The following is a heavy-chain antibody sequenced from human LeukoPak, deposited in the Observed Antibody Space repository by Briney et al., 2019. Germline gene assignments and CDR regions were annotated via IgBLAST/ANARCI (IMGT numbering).Heavy chain of an antibody. D-gene: IGHD5-12*01. CDR1: GFTFSNAW. V-gene: IGHV3-15*01. Sequence: GGSLRLSCAASGFTFSNAWMSWVRQAPGKGLEWVGRIKSKTDGGTTDYAAPVKGRFTISRDDSKNTLYLQMNSLKTEDTAVYYCTTVSGGYEDYYFDYWGQGTLVTVSS. CDR3: TTVSGGYEDYYFDY. J-gene: IGHJ4*02. CDR2: IKSKTDGGTT.